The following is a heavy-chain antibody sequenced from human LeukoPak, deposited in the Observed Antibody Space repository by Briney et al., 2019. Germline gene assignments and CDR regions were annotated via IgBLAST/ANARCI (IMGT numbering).Heavy chain of an antibody. CDR1: GFTFSSYW. V-gene: IGHV3-74*01. J-gene: IGHJ3*02. D-gene: IGHD5-12*01. Sequence: GGSLRLSCAASGFTFSSYWMHWVRQAPGKGLVWVSRINSDGSSTTYADSVKGRFTISRDNAKNTLYLQMNSLRAEDTAVYYCARPGRYSRLAFDIWGQGTMVTVSS. CDR3: ARPGRYSRLAFDI. CDR2: INSDGSST.